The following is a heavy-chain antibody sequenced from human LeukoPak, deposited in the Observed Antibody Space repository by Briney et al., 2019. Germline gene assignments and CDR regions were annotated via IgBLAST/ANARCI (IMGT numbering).Heavy chain of an antibody. D-gene: IGHD2-15*01. CDR1: GFTFSGSA. V-gene: IGHV3-73*01. Sequence: GGSLRLSCAASGFTFSGSAMHWVRQASGKGLEWVGRIRSKANSYATAYAASVKGRFTISRDDSRNTAYLQMNSLKTEDTAVYYCTRHEEVVVAARGAYYYYGMDVWGQGTTVTVSS. CDR3: TRHEEVVVAARGAYYYYGMDV. J-gene: IGHJ6*02. CDR2: IRSKANSYAT.